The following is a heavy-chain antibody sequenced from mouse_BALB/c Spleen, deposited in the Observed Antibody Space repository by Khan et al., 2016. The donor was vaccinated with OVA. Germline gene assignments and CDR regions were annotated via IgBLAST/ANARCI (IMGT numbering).Heavy chain of an antibody. CDR2: VSTGGHYT. Sequence: EVELVESGGDVVKPGGSLKLSCAASGFTFSTYGMSWVRQTPDKRLEWVATVSTGGHYTYYPDTVKGRFTISRDNAKNTLYLQMNSLKSEDTAMFYCARLAYYYGSEGLAYWGQGTLATVSA. D-gene: IGHD1-1*01. V-gene: IGHV5-6*01. CDR3: ARLAYYYGSEGLAY. CDR1: GFTFSTYG. J-gene: IGHJ3*01.